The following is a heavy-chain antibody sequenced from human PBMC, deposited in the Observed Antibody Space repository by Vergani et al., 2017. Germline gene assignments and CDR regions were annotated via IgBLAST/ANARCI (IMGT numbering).Heavy chain of an antibody. D-gene: IGHD6-19*01. CDR1: GYSFTNYW. CDR2: IYPGDSDT. V-gene: IGHV5-51*01. Sequence: EVQLVQSGAEVKKPGESLKISCKGSGYSFTNYWIAWVRQMPGKGLEWMGIIYPGDSDTRYSPYFQGQVTISADKSISTAYLQWSSLKASDTARYYCARRLAVAGTDYFDYWGQGTLVTVSS. J-gene: IGHJ4*02. CDR3: ARRLAVAGTDYFDY.